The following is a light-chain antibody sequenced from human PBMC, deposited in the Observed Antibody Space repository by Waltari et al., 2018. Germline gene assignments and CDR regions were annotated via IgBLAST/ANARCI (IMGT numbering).Light chain of an antibody. Sequence: EIVMTQSPATLSVSPGERATLSCRASQSVSSNLAWYQQKPGQAPRPLIYGASTRATGIPARFSGSGSGTEFTLTISSLQSEDFAVYYCQQYNNWPPWTFGQGTKLEIK. J-gene: IGKJ2*02. V-gene: IGKV3-15*01. CDR3: QQYNNWPPWT. CDR2: GAS. CDR1: QSVSSN.